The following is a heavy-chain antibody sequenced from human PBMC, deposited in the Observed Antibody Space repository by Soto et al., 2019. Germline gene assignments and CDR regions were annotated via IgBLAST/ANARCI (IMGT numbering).Heavy chain of an antibody. CDR2: INHSGST. CDR1: GGSFSGYY. V-gene: IGHV4-34*01. CDR3: ARVMITFGGVIVGRSFDI. J-gene: IGHJ3*02. D-gene: IGHD3-16*02. Sequence: SETLSLTCAVYGGSFSGYYWSWIRQPPGKGLEWIGEINHSGSTNYNPSLKSRVTISVDTSKNQFSLKLSSVTAADTAVYYCARVMITFGGVIVGRSFDIWGQGTMVT.